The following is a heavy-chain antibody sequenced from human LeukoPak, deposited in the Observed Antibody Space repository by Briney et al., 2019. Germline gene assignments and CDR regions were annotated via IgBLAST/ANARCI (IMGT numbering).Heavy chain of an antibody. Sequence: SQTLSLTCTVSGGSISSYYWSWIRQPPGKGLEWIGYIYYSGSTNYNPSLKSRVTISVDTSKNQFSLKLSSVTAADTAVYYCARGSNWNDPFDYWGQGTLATVSS. CDR2: IYYSGST. CDR3: ARGSNWNDPFDY. D-gene: IGHD1-1*01. J-gene: IGHJ4*02. CDR1: GGSISSYY. V-gene: IGHV4-59*01.